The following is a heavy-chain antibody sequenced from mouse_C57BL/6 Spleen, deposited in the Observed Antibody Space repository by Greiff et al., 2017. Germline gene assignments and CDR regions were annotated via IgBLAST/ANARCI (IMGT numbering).Heavy chain of an antibody. Sequence: QVQLQQPGAELVMPGASVKLSCKASGYTFTSYWMHWVKQRPGQGLEWIGEIDPSDSYTNYNQKFKGKSTLTVDKSSSTAYMQLSSLTSEDSAVYYCARNWGWYFDYWGQGTTLTVSS. CDR1: GYTFTSYW. J-gene: IGHJ2*01. CDR3: ARNWGWYFDY. CDR2: IDPSDSYT. V-gene: IGHV1-69*01. D-gene: IGHD4-1*01.